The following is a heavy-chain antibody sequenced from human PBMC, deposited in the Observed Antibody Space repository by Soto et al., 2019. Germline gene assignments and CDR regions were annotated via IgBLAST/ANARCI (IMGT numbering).Heavy chain of an antibody. J-gene: IGHJ6*02. CDR1: GGSISSGGYY. D-gene: IGHD6-19*01. Sequence: QVQLQESGPGLVKPSQTLSLTCTVSGGSISSGGYYWSWIRQHPGKGLEWIGYIYYSGSTYYNPPLKSRVTISVDTYKNQFSLKLSSVTAADTAVYYCARDFTDSSGPTLGMGVWGQGTTVTVSS. CDR3: ARDFTDSSGPTLGMGV. CDR2: IYYSGST. V-gene: IGHV4-31*03.